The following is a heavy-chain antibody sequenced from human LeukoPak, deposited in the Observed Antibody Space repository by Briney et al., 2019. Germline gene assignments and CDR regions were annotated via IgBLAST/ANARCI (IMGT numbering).Heavy chain of an antibody. Sequence: PSETLSLTCTVSGGSISSGGYYWSWIRQHPGKGLEWIGYIYYSGSTYYNPSLKSRVTISVDTSKNQFSLKLSSVTAADTAVYYCVRAKGTGRGRSAPFDYWGQGTLVTVSS. CDR1: GGSISSGGYY. V-gene: IGHV4-31*03. CDR2: IYYSGST. J-gene: IGHJ4*02. CDR3: VRAKGTGRGRSAPFDY. D-gene: IGHD3-16*01.